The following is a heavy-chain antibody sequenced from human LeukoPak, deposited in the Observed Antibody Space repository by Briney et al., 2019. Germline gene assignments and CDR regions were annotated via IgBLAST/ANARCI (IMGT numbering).Heavy chain of an antibody. CDR1: GYTFTGYG. Sequence: ASVKVSCKASGYTFTGYGISWVRQAPGQGLEWMGWISAYNGNTNYAQKLQGRVTMTTDTSTSTAYMELRSLRSDDTAVYYCARVAGYYYDSSGYYSLGGGYFDYWGQGTLVTVSS. CDR3: ARVAGYYYDSSGYYSLGGGYFDY. D-gene: IGHD3-22*01. CDR2: ISAYNGNT. J-gene: IGHJ4*02. V-gene: IGHV1-18*01.